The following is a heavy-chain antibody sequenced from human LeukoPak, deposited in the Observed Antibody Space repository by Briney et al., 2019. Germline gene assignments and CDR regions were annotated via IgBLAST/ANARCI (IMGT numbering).Heavy chain of an antibody. CDR1: GGSISSSSYY. D-gene: IGHD5-24*01. Sequence: PSETLSLTCTVSGGSISSSSYYWGWIRQPPGKGLEWIGSIYYSGSTYYNPSLKSRVTISVDTSKNQFSLKLSSVTAADTAVYYCASLRLHGYKDYWGQGTLVTVSS. CDR2: IYYSGST. J-gene: IGHJ4*02. V-gene: IGHV4-39*01. CDR3: ASLRLHGYKDY.